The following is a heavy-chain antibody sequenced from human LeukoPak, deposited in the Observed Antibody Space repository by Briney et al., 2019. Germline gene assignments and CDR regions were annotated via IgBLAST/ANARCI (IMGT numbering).Heavy chain of an antibody. Sequence: SETLSLTCTVSGYSISSGYYWGWIRPPPGKGLEWIGEIYHSGSTNYNPSLKSRVTISVDKSKNQFSLKLSSVTAADTAVYYCARCARPVYYYYYYMDVWGKGTTVTVSS. D-gene: IGHD1-1*01. CDR3: ARCARPVYYYYYYMDV. CDR2: IYHSGST. J-gene: IGHJ6*03. V-gene: IGHV4-38-2*02. CDR1: GYSISSGYY.